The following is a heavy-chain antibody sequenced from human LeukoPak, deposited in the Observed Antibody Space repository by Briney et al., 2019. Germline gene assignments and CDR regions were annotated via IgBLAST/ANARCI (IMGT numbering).Heavy chain of an antibody. CDR1: GFTVSSNY. CDR3: ARVDFSELGYYCGMDV. V-gene: IGHV3-53*04. Sequence: GGSLRLSCAASGFTVSSNYMSWVRQAPGKGLEWVSVIYSGGSTYYADSVKGRFTISRHNSKNTLYLQMNSLRPEDTAVYYCARVDFSELGYYCGMDVWGQGTTVTVSS. D-gene: IGHD3-9*01. CDR2: IYSGGST. J-gene: IGHJ6*02.